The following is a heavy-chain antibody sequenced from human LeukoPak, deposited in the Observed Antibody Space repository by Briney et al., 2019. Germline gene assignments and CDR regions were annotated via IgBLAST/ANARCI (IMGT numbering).Heavy chain of an antibody. J-gene: IGHJ5*02. Sequence: SETLSLTCTVSGGFISTYYWSWIRQPPGKGLEWIGYISYSGSTNYNPSLKSRVTMSVDTSHNQFSLRLTSVTAADSAVYYCARTIQAYSTQSISNWFDPWGQGTQVTVSS. CDR1: GGFISTYY. CDR3: ARTIQAYSTQSISNWFDP. CDR2: ISYSGST. D-gene: IGHD3-3*02. V-gene: IGHV4-59*01.